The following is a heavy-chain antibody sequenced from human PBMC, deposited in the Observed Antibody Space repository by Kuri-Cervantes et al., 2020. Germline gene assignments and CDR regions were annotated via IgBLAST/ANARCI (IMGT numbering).Heavy chain of an antibody. V-gene: IGHV4-39*01. D-gene: IGHD3-10*01. Sequence: SETLSLTCAVYGGSFSSYYWGWIRQPPGKGLEWIGSIYYSGSTYYNPSLKSRVTISVDTSKNQFSLKLSSVTAADTAVYYCARLAYYYGSGSYSRYFDYWGQGTLVTVSS. CDR3: ARLAYYYGSGSYSRYFDY. J-gene: IGHJ4*02. CDR1: GGSFSSYY. CDR2: IYYSGST.